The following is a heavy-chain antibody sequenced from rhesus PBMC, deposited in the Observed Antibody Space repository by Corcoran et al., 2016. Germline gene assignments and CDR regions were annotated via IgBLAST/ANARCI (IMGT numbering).Heavy chain of an antibody. J-gene: IGHJ4*01. CDR1: GFTFSSYA. CDR2: ISSGGST. Sequence: EVQLVESGGGLAKPGGSLRLSCAASGFTFSSYAMHWVRQAPGKGLEWVSAISSGGSTYYADSVKVLFTISRDNSKNPLSLQMNSLRAEDTAVYYCARYPVTTVTFDYWGQGVLVTVSS. V-gene: IGHV3-103*01. D-gene: IGHD5-12*01. CDR3: ARYPVTTVTFDY.